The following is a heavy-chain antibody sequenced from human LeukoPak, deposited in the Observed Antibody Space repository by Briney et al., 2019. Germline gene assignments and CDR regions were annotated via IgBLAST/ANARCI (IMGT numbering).Heavy chain of an antibody. CDR2: IYYSGST. CDR3: ARGDILTGYYMLDDY. CDR1: GGSISSYY. D-gene: IGHD3-9*01. J-gene: IGHJ4*02. V-gene: IGHV4-59*01. Sequence: PSETLSLTCTVSGGSISSYYWSWIRQPPGKGLEWIGYIYYSGSTNYNPSLKSRVTISVDTSKDQFSLKLSSVTAADTAVYYCARGDILTGYYMLDDYWGQGTLVTVSS.